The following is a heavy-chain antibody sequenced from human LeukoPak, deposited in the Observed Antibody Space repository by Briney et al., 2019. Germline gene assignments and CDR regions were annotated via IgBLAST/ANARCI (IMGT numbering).Heavy chain of an antibody. V-gene: IGHV1-46*01. J-gene: IGHJ4*02. D-gene: IGHD6-13*01. CDR3: ARDHSSSCQLFDY. CDR2: INPSGGST. Sequence: ASVKVSCKASGYTFTSYYMHWVRQAPGQGLEWMGIINPSGGSTNYAQKFQGRVTMTRDTSISTAYMELSRLRSDDTAVYYCARDHSSSCQLFDYWGQGTLVTVSS. CDR1: GYTFTSYY.